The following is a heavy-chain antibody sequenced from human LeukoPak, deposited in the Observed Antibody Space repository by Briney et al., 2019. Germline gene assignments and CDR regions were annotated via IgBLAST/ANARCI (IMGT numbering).Heavy chain of an antibody. Sequence: SETLSLTCTVSGGSISSYYWSWIRQPPGKGLEWIGYIYYSGSTNYNPSLKSRVTISVDTSENQFSLKLSSVTAADTAVYYCARVRDGYNWEFWFDPWGQGTLVTVSS. J-gene: IGHJ5*02. CDR2: IYYSGST. D-gene: IGHD5-24*01. CDR3: ARVRDGYNWEFWFDP. V-gene: IGHV4-59*08. CDR1: GGSISSYY.